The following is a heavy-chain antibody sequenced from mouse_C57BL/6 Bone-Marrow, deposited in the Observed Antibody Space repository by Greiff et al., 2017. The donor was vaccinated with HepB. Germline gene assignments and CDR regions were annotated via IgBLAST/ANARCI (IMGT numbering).Heavy chain of an antibody. CDR2: ISNLAYSI. J-gene: IGHJ1*03. CDR1: GFTFSDYG. V-gene: IGHV5-15*01. Sequence: EVKVVESGGGLVQPGGSLKLSCAASGFTFSDYGMAWVRQAPRKGLEWVAFISNLAYSIYYADTVTGRFTISRENAKNTLYLEMSSLRSEDTAMYYCARRGYSRDWYFDVWGTGTTVTVSS. D-gene: IGHD2-3*01. CDR3: ARRGYSRDWYFDV.